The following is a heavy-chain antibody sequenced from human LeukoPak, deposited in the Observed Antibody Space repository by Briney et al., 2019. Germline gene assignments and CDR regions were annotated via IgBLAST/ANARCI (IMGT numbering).Heavy chain of an antibody. D-gene: IGHD3-10*01. CDR1: GFDFSDYW. J-gene: IGHJ3*02. CDR3: ARTRGNAFDI. CDR2: VNTDGDST. Sequence: GGSLRLSCAASGFDFSDYWMHWVRQAPAKGPVWVSRVNTDGDSTIYADFVEGRFTISRDNAKNTLYLRMRTLRAEGTAVYYCARTRGNAFDIWGLGTLVTVSS. V-gene: IGHV3-74*01.